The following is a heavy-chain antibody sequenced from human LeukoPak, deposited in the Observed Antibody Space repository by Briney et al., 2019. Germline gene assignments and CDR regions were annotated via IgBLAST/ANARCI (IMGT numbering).Heavy chain of an antibody. CDR1: GFTFSTYA. V-gene: IGHV3-23*01. CDR3: AKPTTQYTSSWYPFDS. D-gene: IGHD6-13*01. J-gene: IGHJ4*02. CDR2: ISDRGGST. Sequence: GGSLRLSCAASGFTFSTYAMSWVRQAPGKGLEWVSTISDRGGSTHYADSVKGRFTISRDNSQNTLYLQMNSLRADDTAEYYCAKPTTQYTSSWYPFDSWGQGTLVTVSS.